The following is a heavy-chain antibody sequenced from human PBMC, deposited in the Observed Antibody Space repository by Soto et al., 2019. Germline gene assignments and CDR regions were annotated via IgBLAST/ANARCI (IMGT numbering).Heavy chain of an antibody. V-gene: IGHV4-31*03. CDR1: GGSISSGGYY. CDR2: IYYSGST. CDR3: VRRANEDAFDI. D-gene: IGHD1-1*01. J-gene: IGHJ3*02. Sequence: QVQLQESGPGLVKPSQTLSLTCSVSGGSISSGGYYWSWIRQHPGKGLEWIGYIYYSGSTYYNPSLKSRVAISVDTSMNQFSLKLSSVTAADTAVYYCVRRANEDAFDIWGQGTMVSVSS.